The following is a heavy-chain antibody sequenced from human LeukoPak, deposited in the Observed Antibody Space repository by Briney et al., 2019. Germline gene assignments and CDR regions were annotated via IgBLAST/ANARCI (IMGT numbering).Heavy chain of an antibody. J-gene: IGHJ4*02. Sequence: GGSLRLSCAASGFTFSSYAMSWVRQAPGKGLVWVARINPDGSTTNYADSVKGRFTISRDNAKNTLYLQMNSLRAEDTAVYYCARGLISSGLWSYFDYWGQGTLVTVSS. V-gene: IGHV3-74*01. CDR1: GFTFSSYA. D-gene: IGHD3-22*01. CDR3: ARGLISSGLWSYFDY. CDR2: INPDGSTT.